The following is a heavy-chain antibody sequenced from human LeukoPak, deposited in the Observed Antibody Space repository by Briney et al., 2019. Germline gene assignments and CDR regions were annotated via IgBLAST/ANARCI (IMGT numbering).Heavy chain of an antibody. Sequence: ASVTVSCKASGYTFTSYGISWVRQAPGQGLEWMGWISAYNGNTNYAQKLQGRVNMTTDTSTRTAYMELSRLRSDDTAVYYCARVEGPYNWFDPWGEGTLVTVSS. J-gene: IGHJ5*02. CDR2: ISAYNGNT. CDR1: GYTFTSYG. CDR3: ARVEGPYNWFDP. V-gene: IGHV1-18*01.